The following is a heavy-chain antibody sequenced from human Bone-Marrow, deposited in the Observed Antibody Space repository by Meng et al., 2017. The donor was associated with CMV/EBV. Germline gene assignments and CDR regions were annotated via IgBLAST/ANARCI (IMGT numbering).Heavy chain of an antibody. CDR3: AREKGGTTGFDY. V-gene: IGHV3-48*03. CDR1: GFIISSYE. D-gene: IGHD1-7*01. Sequence: GESLKISCAVSGFIISSYEMNWVRQAPGKGLEWVSYISSSGSTISYADSVKGRFTISRDNAKNSLYLQMISLRAEDTAVYYCAREKGGTTGFDYWGQGTLVTGAS. CDR2: ISSSGSTI. J-gene: IGHJ4*02.